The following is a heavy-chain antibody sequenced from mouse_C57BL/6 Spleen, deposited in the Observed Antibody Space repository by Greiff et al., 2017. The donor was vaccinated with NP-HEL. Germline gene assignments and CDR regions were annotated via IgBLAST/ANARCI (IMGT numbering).Heavy chain of an antibody. V-gene: IGHV5-6*01. CDR2: ISSGGSYT. CDR3: ARPYGKSYAMDY. CDR1: GFTFSSYG. Sequence: DVHLVESGGDLVKPGGSLKLSCAASGFTFSSYGMSWVRQTPDKRLEWVATISSGGSYTYYPDSVKGRFTISRDNAKNTLYLQMSSLKSEDTAMYYCARPYGKSYAMDYWGQGTSVTVSS. D-gene: IGHD2-1*01. J-gene: IGHJ4*01.